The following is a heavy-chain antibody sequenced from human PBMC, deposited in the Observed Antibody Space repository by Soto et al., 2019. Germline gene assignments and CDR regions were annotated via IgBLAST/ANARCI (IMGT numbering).Heavy chain of an antibody. D-gene: IGHD6-19*01. CDR1: GYTFITYG. CDR3: ASLERAGTYY. Sequence: ASVKVSCKASGYTFITYGISWVRQAPGQGPEWMGIINPSGGSTSYAQKFQGRVTMTRDTSTSTVYMELSSLRSEDTAVYYCASLERAGTYYWGQGTLDTVSS. CDR2: INPSGGST. J-gene: IGHJ4*02. V-gene: IGHV1-46*03.